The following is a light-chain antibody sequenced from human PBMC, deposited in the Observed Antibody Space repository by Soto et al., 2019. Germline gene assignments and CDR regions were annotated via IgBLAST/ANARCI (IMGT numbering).Light chain of an antibody. Sequence: QSALTQPASVSGSPGQSITISCTGTSSDVGGYNYVSWYQQHPGKAPKVMIYDVSNWPSGVSNRFSGSKSGNTASLTISGLQAEDEADYYCSSYTSSSTPVFGGGTKLTVL. V-gene: IGLV2-14*01. CDR3: SSYTSSSTPV. CDR1: SSDVGGYNY. CDR2: DVS. J-gene: IGLJ2*01.